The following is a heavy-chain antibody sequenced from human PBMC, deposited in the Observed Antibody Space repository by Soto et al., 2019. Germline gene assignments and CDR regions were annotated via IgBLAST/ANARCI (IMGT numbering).Heavy chain of an antibody. Sequence: GASVKVSCKASGYTFIMFAMHWGRQAPGQRLEWMGWINACNGNTKYSQKFQGRVTMTTDTSASTAYMELRSLRSDDTAVYYCARHLVVVTAIAFDPWGQGTLVTVSS. D-gene: IGHD2-21*02. V-gene: IGHV1-3*01. CDR3: ARHLVVVTAIAFDP. CDR1: GYTFIMFA. CDR2: INACNGNT. J-gene: IGHJ5*02.